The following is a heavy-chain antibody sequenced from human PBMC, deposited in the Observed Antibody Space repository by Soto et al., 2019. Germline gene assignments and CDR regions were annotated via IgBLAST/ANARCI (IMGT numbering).Heavy chain of an antibody. Sequence: HPGGSLRLSCAASGFSFSDHYMDWVRQAPGKGLEWVGRARNKVSGYTTSYAASVRGRFAISRDDSKSSLYLRMNSLKAEDTAVYFCARLMGTSFDLWGQGTLVTVSS. V-gene: IGHV3-72*01. CDR2: ARNKVSGYTT. CDR1: GFSFSDHY. J-gene: IGHJ4*02. D-gene: IGHD2-8*01. CDR3: ARLMGTSFDL.